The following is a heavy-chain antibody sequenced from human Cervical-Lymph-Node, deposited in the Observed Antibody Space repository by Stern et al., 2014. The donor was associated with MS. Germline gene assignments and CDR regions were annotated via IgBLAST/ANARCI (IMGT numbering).Heavy chain of an antibody. CDR1: GGSISSDY. Sequence: QVQLQQSGPGLVKPSETLSLTCTVSGGSISSDYWNWIRQPPGKGLEWIGYIYYSGRTNYNPSLKSRVTISIDTSKTHFSLKLSSVTAADTAVYYCAREPDSSSWLDFDSWGQGTLVTVSS. V-gene: IGHV4-59*01. CDR3: AREPDSSSWLDFDS. D-gene: IGHD6-13*01. J-gene: IGHJ4*02. CDR2: IYYSGRT.